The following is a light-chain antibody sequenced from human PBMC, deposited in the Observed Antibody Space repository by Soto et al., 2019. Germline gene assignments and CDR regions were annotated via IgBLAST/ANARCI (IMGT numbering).Light chain of an antibody. CDR3: QQDNSYSRT. Sequence: DIQMTHSPSTLSASVGDRVTITCRASQSISSWLAWYQQKPGKAPKLLIYKASSLESGVPSRFSGSGSGTEFTLTISSLQPDDFATYYCQQDNSYSRTFGQGTKV. J-gene: IGKJ1*01. CDR2: KAS. CDR1: QSISSW. V-gene: IGKV1-5*03.